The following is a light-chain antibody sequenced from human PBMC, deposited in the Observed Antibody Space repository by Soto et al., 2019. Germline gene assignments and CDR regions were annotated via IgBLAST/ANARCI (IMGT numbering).Light chain of an antibody. CDR1: QGVSSH. CDR2: EVS. J-gene: IGKJ5*01. CDR3: QHLHSNPLP. Sequence: QCTQFPSSLSASVGDRVTGTCRASQGVSSHLAWHQQRPGKAPKLLIYEVSTLQSGVPSRFSGSGSGTDFTLTISRLQPEDFPTSYCQHLHSNPLPSGQGTRLE. V-gene: IGKV1-9*01.